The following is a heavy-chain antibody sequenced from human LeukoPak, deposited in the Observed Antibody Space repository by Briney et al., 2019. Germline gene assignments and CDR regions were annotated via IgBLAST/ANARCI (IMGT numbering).Heavy chain of an antibody. CDR1: GFTFSNTW. Sequence: GGSLRLSCAASGFTFSNTWMHWVRQAPGKGLVWVSRIHSDGISTTYADSVKGRFTISRDNAKNTLYLQMNSLRAEDTAVYYCAKAGLTQYYYDSSGSNDYWGQGTLVTVSS. V-gene: IGHV3-74*03. D-gene: IGHD3-22*01. J-gene: IGHJ4*02. CDR2: IHSDGIST. CDR3: AKAGLTQYYYDSSGSNDY.